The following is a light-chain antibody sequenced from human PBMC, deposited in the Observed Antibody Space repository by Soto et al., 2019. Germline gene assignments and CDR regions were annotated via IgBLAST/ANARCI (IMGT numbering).Light chain of an antibody. CDR3: QQRQYWPPIT. V-gene: IGKV3D-20*02. CDR1: QTVSSSS. J-gene: IGKJ5*01. CDR2: GAS. Sequence: EIVLTQSPGTLSLSPGERATLSCRARQTVSSSSLTWCQQKPGQAPGLLIYGASTRATAIPARFSGSGSGTDFTLTISSLEPEDFAIYYCQQRQYWPPITFGQGTRLEIK.